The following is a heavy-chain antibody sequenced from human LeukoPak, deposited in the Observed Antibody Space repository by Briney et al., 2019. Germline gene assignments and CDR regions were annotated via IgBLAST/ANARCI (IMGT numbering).Heavy chain of an antibody. V-gene: IGHV1-2*02. CDR2: INPNSGGT. CDR1: GYTFTCYY. D-gene: IGHD3-10*01. CDR3: ARVFSPLVRGVIITSASDDY. Sequence: ASVKVSCKASGYTFTCYYMHWVRQAPGQGLEWMGWINPNSGGTNYAQKFQGRVTMTRDTSISTAYLELSRLRSDDTAVYYCARVFSPLVRGVIITSASDDYWGQGTLVTVSS. J-gene: IGHJ4*02.